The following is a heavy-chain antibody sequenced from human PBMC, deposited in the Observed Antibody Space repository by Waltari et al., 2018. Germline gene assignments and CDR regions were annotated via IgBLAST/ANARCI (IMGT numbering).Heavy chain of an antibody. V-gene: IGHV3-7*03. J-gene: IGHJ4*02. CDR3: ARDGGGYCSGGSCYSDY. Sequence: EVQLVESGGGLVQPGGSLRLSCAASGFTFSSYWMSWVRQATGKGLEGVANIKQEGREKYHVDAGKVRFTISRDNAKDSLYLQMSGLRAEDTAVYYCARDGGGYCSGGSCYSDYWGQGTLVTVSS. D-gene: IGHD2-15*01. CDR1: GFTFSSYW. CDR2: IKQEGREK.